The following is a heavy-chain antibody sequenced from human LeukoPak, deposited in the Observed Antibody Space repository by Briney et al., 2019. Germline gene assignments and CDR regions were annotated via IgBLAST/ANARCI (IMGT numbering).Heavy chain of an antibody. CDR1: GGSISSYY. Sequence: SETLSLTCTVSGGSISSYYWSWIRQPPGKGPEWIGYIYYSGSTNYNPSLKSRVTISVDTSKNQFSLKLSSVTAADTAVYYCARGALRYFDWLKKDYYYMDVWGKGTTVTISS. J-gene: IGHJ6*03. CDR2: IYYSGST. V-gene: IGHV4-59*01. CDR3: ARGALRYFDWLKKDYYYMDV. D-gene: IGHD3-9*01.